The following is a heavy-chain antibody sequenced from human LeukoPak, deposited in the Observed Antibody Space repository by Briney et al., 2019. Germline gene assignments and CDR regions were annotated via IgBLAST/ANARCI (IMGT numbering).Heavy chain of an antibody. D-gene: IGHD2-15*01. V-gene: IGHV1-24*01. CDR1: GYTLTELS. CDR2: FDPEDGET. J-gene: IGHJ6*02. Sequence: ASVKVSCKVSGYTLTELSMHWVRQAPGKGLEWMGGFDPEDGETIYAQKFQGRVTMTEDTSTDTAYMELSSLRSEDTAVYYCAREHCSGGSCFDPRYYYYGMDVWGQGTTVTVSS. CDR3: AREHCSGGSCFDPRYYYYGMDV.